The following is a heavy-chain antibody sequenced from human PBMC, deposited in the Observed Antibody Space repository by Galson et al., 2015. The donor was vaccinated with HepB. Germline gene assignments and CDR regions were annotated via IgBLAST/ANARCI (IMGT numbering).Heavy chain of an antibody. V-gene: IGHV3-15*01. D-gene: IGHD3-10*01. CDR3: TTDERGSDAFDI. J-gene: IGHJ3*02. CDR1: GFTFSNAW. CDR2: IKSKTDGGTT. Sequence: SLRLSCAASGFTFSNAWMSWVRQAPGKGLEWVGRIKSKTDGGTTDYAAPVKGRFTISRDDSKNTLYLQMNSLKTEDTAVYYCTTDERGSDAFDIWGQGTMVTVSS.